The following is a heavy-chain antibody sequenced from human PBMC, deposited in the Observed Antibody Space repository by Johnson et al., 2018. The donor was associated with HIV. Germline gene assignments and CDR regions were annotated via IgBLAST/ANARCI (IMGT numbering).Heavy chain of an antibody. Sequence: QVQLVESGGGLVNPGGSLRLSCAASGFTFSDYYMSWIRQAPGKGLEWVSYITSSGNTVYYADSVKGRFTISRYISKNLLYLQMNSLRTEHTAVYYCARVYYYDNKDGFDIWGQGTTVTVSS. CDR1: GFTFSDYY. CDR3: ARVYYYDNKDGFDI. CDR2: ITSSGNTV. D-gene: IGHD3-22*01. V-gene: IGHV3-11*04. J-gene: IGHJ3*02.